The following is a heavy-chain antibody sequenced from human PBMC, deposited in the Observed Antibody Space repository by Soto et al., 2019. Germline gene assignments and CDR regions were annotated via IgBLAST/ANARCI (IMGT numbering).Heavy chain of an antibody. CDR3: ARDQYSSSSRSFDY. J-gene: IGHJ4*02. V-gene: IGHV3-21*01. CDR1: GFTFSSYS. D-gene: IGHD6-6*01. Sequence: GGSLRLSCAASGFTFSSYSMNWVRQAPGKGPVWVSSISSGGSYIYYADSVKGRFTISRDGAKNSLYLQMDSLRAEDTAVYYCARDQYSSSSRSFDYWGQGTLVTVSS. CDR2: ISSGGSYI.